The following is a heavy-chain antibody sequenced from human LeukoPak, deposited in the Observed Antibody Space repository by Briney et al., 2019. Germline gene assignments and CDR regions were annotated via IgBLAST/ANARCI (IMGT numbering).Heavy chain of an antibody. CDR1: GYTFTGYY. Sequence: ASVKVSFKASGYTFTGYYMHWGRQAPGQGLEWMGWINPNSGGTNYAQKFQGRGTMTRDTSISTAYMELSRLRSDDKAVYYCARDPGSDCSGGSCYWKDYYYGMDVWGQGTTVTVSS. CDR2: INPNSGGT. D-gene: IGHD2-15*01. J-gene: IGHJ6*02. CDR3: ARDPGSDCSGGSCYWKDYYYGMDV. V-gene: IGHV1-2*02.